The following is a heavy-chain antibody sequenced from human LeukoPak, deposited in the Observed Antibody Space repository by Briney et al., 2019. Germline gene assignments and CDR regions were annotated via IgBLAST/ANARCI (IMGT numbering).Heavy chain of an antibody. CDR3: ARVGYYGSGRHNWFDP. V-gene: IGHV4-59*01. D-gene: IGHD3-10*01. J-gene: IGHJ5*02. CDR2: IYYSGST. CDR1: GGSISSYY. Sequence: SETLSLTCTVSGGSISSYYWSWIRQPPGKGLEWIGYIYYSGSTNYNPSLKSRVTISVDTSKNQFSLKLSSLTAADPAVYYCARVGYYGSGRHNWFDPWGQGTLVTVSS.